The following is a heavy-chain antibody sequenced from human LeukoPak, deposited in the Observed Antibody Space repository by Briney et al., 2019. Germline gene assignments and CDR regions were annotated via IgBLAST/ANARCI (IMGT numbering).Heavy chain of an antibody. Sequence: PGGSLRLSCAASGFTVSSNYMSWVRQAPGKGLEWVSVIYSGGSTYYADSVKGRFTISRDNSKNTLYLQMNSLRAEDTAVYYCARDPGHLVPGYFDYWGQGTLVTVSS. CDR3: ARDPGHLVPGYFDY. CDR1: GFTVSSNY. D-gene: IGHD2-2*01. V-gene: IGHV3-66*01. J-gene: IGHJ4*02. CDR2: IYSGGST.